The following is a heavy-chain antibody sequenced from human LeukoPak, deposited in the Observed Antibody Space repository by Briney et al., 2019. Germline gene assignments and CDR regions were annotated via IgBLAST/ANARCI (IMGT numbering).Heavy chain of an antibody. D-gene: IGHD3-22*01. Sequence: GASVKVSCKASGGTFSSYAISWVRQAPGQGLEWMGGIIPIFGTANYAQKFQGRVTITADESTSTAHMELSSLRSEDTAVYYCARDLSSYDSSGYYDYWGQGTLVTVSS. CDR3: ARDLSSYDSSGYYDY. CDR2: IIPIFGTA. CDR1: GGTFSSYA. J-gene: IGHJ4*02. V-gene: IGHV1-69*13.